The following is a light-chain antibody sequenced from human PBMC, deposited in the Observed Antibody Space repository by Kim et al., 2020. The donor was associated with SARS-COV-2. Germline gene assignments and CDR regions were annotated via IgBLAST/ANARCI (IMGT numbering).Light chain of an antibody. J-gene: IGKJ4*01. CDR1: QGIRND. CDR3: LQDYNYPLT. Sequence: AIQMTQSPSSLSASVGDRVTITCRASQGIRNDLGRYQQKQGQAPKLLIYAASSLQSGVPSRFSGSGSGSDFTLTISSLQPEDFATYYCLQDYNYPLTFGGGTKVDIK. V-gene: IGKV1-6*01. CDR2: AAS.